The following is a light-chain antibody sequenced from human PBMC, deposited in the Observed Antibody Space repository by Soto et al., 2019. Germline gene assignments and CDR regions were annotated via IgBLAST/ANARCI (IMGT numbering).Light chain of an antibody. CDR3: QQTYSTPFT. J-gene: IGKJ3*01. CDR1: QSINKY. CDR2: GAS. V-gene: IGKV1-39*01. Sequence: DIQMTQSPSSLSASVGDRVTITCRASQSINKYINWYQQKPGKAPNLLINGASSLQSGVPSRFSGSGSGTDFTLTISILQPEDFATYYCQQTYSTPFTFGPGTKVDIK.